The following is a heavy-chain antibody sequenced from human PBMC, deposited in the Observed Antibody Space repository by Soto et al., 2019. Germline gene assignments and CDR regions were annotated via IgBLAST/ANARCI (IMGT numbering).Heavy chain of an antibody. D-gene: IGHD3-16*01. CDR1: GFTFSTYA. Sequence: EVPLLESGGGLVQPGGSLRLSCAASGFTFSTYALTWVRQAPGKGLEWVSSIGTHADTTYYVDSVKGRFSISRDNSKNTVYLQMSSLSAEDTAVYYCARPYVEVAVNDALDIWGRGTMVTVSS. CDR3: ARPYVEVAVNDALDI. J-gene: IGHJ3*02. V-gene: IGHV3-23*01. CDR2: IGTHADTT.